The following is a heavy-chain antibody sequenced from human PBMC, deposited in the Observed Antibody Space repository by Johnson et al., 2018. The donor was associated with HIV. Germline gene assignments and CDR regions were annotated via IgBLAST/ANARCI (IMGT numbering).Heavy chain of an antibody. V-gene: IGHV3-20*04. CDR3: ARVRSSGPWVNDAFDI. J-gene: IGHJ3*02. Sequence: VHLVESGGGLVQPGRSLRLSCAASGFTFDDYAMSWVRQAPGKGLEWVSGINWNGGNTDYADSVKGRFTISRDNAKNTLYLQMNSLRAEDTAVYYCARVRSSGPWVNDAFDIWGQGTMVTVSS. CDR1: GFTFDDYA. D-gene: IGHD4-17*01. CDR2: INWNGGNT.